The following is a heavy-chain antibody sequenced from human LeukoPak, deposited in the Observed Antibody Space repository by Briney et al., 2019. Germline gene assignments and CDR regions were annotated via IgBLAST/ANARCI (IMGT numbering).Heavy chain of an antibody. J-gene: IGHJ6*02. Sequence: GGSLRLSCAASGFTFSSYAMHWVRQAPGKGLEWVAVISYDGSNKYYADSVKGRFTISRDNSKNTLYLQMNSLRAEDTAVYYCARDRDYDFWSGSDGLYYYYGMDVWGQGTTVTVSS. CDR2: ISYDGSNK. CDR3: ARDRDYDFWSGSDGLYYYYGMDV. CDR1: GFTFSSYA. D-gene: IGHD3-3*01. V-gene: IGHV3-30-3*01.